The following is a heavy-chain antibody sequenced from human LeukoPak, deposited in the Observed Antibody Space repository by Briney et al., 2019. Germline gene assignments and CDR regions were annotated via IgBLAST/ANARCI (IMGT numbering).Heavy chain of an antibody. D-gene: IGHD3-22*01. V-gene: IGHV3-21*01. CDR2: ISSSSTYK. CDR1: GFTFSSYS. J-gene: IGHJ3*02. CDR3: ARGGKRRGISMIVVVITPRDAFDI. Sequence: GGSLRLSCAASGFTFSSYSMNWVRQAPGKGLEWVPYISSSSTYKYYADSVKGRFTISRDNSKNTLYLQMNSLRAEDTAVYYCARGGKRRGISMIVVVITPRDAFDIWGQGTMVTVSS.